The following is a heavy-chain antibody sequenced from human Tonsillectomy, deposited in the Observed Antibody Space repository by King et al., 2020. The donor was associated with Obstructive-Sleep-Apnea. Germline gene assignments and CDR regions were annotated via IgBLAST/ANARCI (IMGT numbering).Heavy chain of an antibody. CDR3: AREGGSTKSRGLFDY. D-gene: IGHD2-2*01. Sequence: VQLVESGGGVVQPGRSLRLSCAASGFTFSNYPMHWVRQAPGKGLEWVAIMSYDGSNKYYADSVKGRFTISRDNSKNTLYLQMNNLRGEDTAIYYCAREGGSTKSRGLFDYWGQGTLVTVSS. J-gene: IGHJ4*02. V-gene: IGHV3-30*04. CDR2: MSYDGSNK. CDR1: GFTFSNYP.